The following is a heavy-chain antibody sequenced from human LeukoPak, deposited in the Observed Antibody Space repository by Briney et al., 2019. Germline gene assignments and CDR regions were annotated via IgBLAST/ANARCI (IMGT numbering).Heavy chain of an antibody. CDR1: GFTFSTYA. D-gene: IGHD2/OR15-2a*01. V-gene: IGHV3-74*01. CDR3: ARGLPGVYASTHNWFDP. CDR2: INSDGSST. J-gene: IGHJ5*02. Sequence: GGSLRLSCAASGFTFSTYAMSWVRQAPGKGLVWVSRINSDGSSTNYADSVKGRFTISRDNAKNTLYLQMNSLRAEDTAVYYCARGLPGVYASTHNWFDPWGQGTLVTVSS.